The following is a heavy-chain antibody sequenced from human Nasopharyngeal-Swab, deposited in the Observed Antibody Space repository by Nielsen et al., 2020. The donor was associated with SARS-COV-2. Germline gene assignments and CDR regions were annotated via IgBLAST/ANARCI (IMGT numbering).Heavy chain of an antibody. J-gene: IGHJ6*03. CDR2: INHSGST. V-gene: IGHV4-34*01. CDR3: ARGRRVAMIFHGWAPYYMDV. Sequence: WIRQPPGKGLEWIGEINHSGSTNYNPSLKSRVTISVDTSKNQFSLKLSSVTAADTAVYYCARGRRVAMIFHGWAPYYMDVWGKGTTVTVSS. D-gene: IGHD3/OR15-3a*01.